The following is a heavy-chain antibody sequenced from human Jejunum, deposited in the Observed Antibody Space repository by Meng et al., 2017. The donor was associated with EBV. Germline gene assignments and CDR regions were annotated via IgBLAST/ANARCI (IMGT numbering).Heavy chain of an antibody. CDR1: GFTFSNSW. Sequence: EGQLVESGWGLVQPGGSLRLSLAASGFTFSNSWMHWLRQAPGKGLVWVSHIDTDGSTTNYAGSVKGRFTISRDNAKNTLSLQMNSLRVEDTAVYYCVRGGLGPWYWGQGTLVTVSS. V-gene: IGHV3-74*01. D-gene: IGHD3/OR15-3a*01. CDR3: VRGGLGPWY. CDR2: IDTDGSTT. J-gene: IGHJ4*02.